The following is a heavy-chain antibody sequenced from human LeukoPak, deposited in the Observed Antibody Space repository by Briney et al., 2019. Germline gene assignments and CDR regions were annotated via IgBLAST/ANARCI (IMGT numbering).Heavy chain of an antibody. V-gene: IGHV3-7*01. Sequence: GGSLRLSCAASGFTVSTNYMTWVRQAPGKGLEWVANIKQDGSEKNYVDSVKGRFTISRDNAKNSMSLQMNSLRAEDTAVYYCTREGILPGADYWGQGTLVTVSS. CDR3: TREGILPGADY. CDR1: GFTVSTNY. J-gene: IGHJ4*02. D-gene: IGHD2-2*01. CDR2: IKQDGSEK.